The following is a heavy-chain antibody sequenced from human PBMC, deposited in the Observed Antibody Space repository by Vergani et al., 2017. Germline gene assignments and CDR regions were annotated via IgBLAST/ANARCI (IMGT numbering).Heavy chain of an antibody. CDR3: AVGDCSSTSCYGLVGYYYYYMDV. J-gene: IGHJ6*03. CDR1: GGTFSSYA. Sequence: QVQLVQSGAEVKKPGSSVKVSCKASGGTFSSYAISWVRQAPGQGLEWMGGIIPIFGTANYAQKFQGRVTITADESTSTAYMELSSLRAEDTAVYYWAVGDCSSTSCYGLVGYYYYYMDVWGKGTTVTVSS. V-gene: IGHV1-69*01. CDR2: IIPIFGTA. D-gene: IGHD2-2*01.